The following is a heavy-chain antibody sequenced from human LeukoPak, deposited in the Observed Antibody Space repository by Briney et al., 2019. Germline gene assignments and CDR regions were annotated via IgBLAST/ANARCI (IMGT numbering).Heavy chain of an antibody. CDR1: GYTFTSYG. D-gene: IGHD3-9*01. Sequence: GASVKVSCKATGYTFTSYGISWVRQAPGQGLEWMGWISAYNGNTNYAQKLQGRVTMTADTSTSTAYMELRSLRSDDTAVYYCAREGYDILTGYYTTNYFDYWGQGTLATVSS. J-gene: IGHJ4*02. CDR2: ISAYNGNT. CDR3: AREGYDILTGYYTTNYFDY. V-gene: IGHV1-18*01.